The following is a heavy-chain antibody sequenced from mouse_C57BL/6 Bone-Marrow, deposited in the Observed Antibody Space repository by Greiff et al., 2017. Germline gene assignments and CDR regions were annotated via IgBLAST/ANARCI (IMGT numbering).Heavy chain of an antibody. CDR3: AITTVPGYWYFDV. Sequence: QVQLKQSGSELRSPGSSVKLSCKDFDSEVFPIAYMSWVRQKPGHGFEWIGGILPSIGRTIYGEKFEDKATLDADTLSNTAYLELNSLTSEDSAIYYCAITTVPGYWYFDVWGTGTTVTVSS. J-gene: IGHJ1*03. D-gene: IGHD1-1*01. CDR2: ILPSIGRT. CDR1: DSEVFPIAY. V-gene: IGHV15-2*01.